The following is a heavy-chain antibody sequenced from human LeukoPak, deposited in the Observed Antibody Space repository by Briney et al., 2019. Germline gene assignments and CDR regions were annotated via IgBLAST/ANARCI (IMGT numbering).Heavy chain of an antibody. CDR3: AREPITGTTSHAFDI. V-gene: IGHV4-59*01. CDR1: GGSISSYY. Sequence: SETLSLTCTVSGGSISSYYWSWIRQPPGKGLEWIGYIYYSGSTNYNPSLKSRVTISVDTSKNQFSLKLSSVTAADTAVYYCAREPITGTTSHAFDIWGQGTMVTVSS. D-gene: IGHD1-7*01. J-gene: IGHJ3*02. CDR2: IYYSGST.